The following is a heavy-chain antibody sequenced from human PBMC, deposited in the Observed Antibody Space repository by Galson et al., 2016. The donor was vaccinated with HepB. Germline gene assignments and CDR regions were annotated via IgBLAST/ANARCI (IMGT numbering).Heavy chain of an antibody. CDR3: AKDLERYGGNSAAYYYYGMDV. V-gene: IGHV3-30*18. D-gene: IGHD4-23*01. J-gene: IGHJ6*02. Sequence: SLRLSCAAPGFTFKIYGMHWVRQAPGKGLEWVAVISYAGTYTYYGDPVKGRSTISRDNSKNTLYLQMNSLRPEDTATYYCAKDLERYGGNSAAYYYYGMDVWGQGTTVTVSS. CDR2: ISYAGTYT. CDR1: GFTFKIYG.